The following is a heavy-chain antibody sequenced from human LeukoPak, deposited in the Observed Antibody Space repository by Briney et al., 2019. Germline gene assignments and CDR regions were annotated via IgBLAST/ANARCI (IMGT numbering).Heavy chain of an antibody. CDR1: GFTFDDYA. CDR2: ISWNSGSI. Sequence: PGRSLRLSCAASGFTFDDYAMHWVRQAPGKGLEWVSGISWNSGSIGYADSVKGRFTISRDNAKNSLYLQMNSLRAEDTALYYCAKGPPIAAAGFFDYWGQGTLVTVSS. V-gene: IGHV3-9*01. D-gene: IGHD6-13*01. CDR3: AKGPPIAAAGFFDY. J-gene: IGHJ4*02.